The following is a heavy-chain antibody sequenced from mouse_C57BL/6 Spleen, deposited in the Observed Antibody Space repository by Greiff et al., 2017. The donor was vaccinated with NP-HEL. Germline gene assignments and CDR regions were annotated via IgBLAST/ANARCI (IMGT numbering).Heavy chain of an antibody. D-gene: IGHD4-1*01. J-gene: IGHJ4*01. CDR1: GFTFSSYG. CDR3: ARHLAGTGFYAMDY. Sequence: EVKLVESGGDLVKPGGSLKLSCAASGFTFSSYGMSWVRQTPHKRLEWVATISSGGSYTYYPDRVKGRFTISRDNAKNTLYLQMSSLKSEDTALYYCARHLAGTGFYAMDYGGQGTSVTVSS. V-gene: IGHV5-6*01. CDR2: ISSGGSYT.